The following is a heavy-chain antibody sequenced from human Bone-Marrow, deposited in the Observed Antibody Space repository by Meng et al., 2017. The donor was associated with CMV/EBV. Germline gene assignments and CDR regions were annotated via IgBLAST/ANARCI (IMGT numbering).Heavy chain of an antibody. Sequence: GESLKISCVASGFTFSSYAMHWVRQAPGKGLEWVSGIRSSGDDTHYAVSVKGRFTISRDDSKNSLYLQMNSLKTEDTAVYYCARVSARYSSGWYYFDYWGQGTLVTVSS. CDR1: GFTFSSYA. D-gene: IGHD6-19*01. CDR3: ARVSARYSSGWYYFDY. J-gene: IGHJ4*02. V-gene: IGHV3-23*01. CDR2: IRSSGDDT.